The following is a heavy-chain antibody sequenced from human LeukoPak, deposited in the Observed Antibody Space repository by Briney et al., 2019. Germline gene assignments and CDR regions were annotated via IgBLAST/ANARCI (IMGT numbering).Heavy chain of an antibody. Sequence: EASVKVSCKASGSTFSRPAISWVRQAPGQGLQWMGGVIPILGTTNYAQRFQDRVSITTDDSTSTSYMEFRSLRSVDTAVYYCARDDGSATMGFDSWGQGTLVTVSS. CDR1: GSTFSRPA. CDR3: ARDDGSATMGFDS. D-gene: IGHD1-26*01. V-gene: IGHV1-69*05. J-gene: IGHJ4*02. CDR2: VIPILGTT.